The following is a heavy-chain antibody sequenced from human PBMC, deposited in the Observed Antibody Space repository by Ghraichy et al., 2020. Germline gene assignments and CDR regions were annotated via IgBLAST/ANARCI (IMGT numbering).Heavy chain of an antibody. CDR1: GFTFSSCA. D-gene: IGHD5-24*01. CDR3: AKDLKHEWLQLPLDY. J-gene: IGHJ4*02. Sequence: GGSLRLSCAASGFTFSSCAMTWVRQAPGKGPEWVSAISGSAGSTYYADSVKGRFTISRDNSKNTLYLQMNSLRAEDTAVYYCAKDLKHEWLQLPLDYWGQGTLVTVSS. V-gene: IGHV3-23*01. CDR2: ISGSAGST.